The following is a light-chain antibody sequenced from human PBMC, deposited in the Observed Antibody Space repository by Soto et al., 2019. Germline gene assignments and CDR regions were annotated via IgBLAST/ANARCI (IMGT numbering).Light chain of an antibody. V-gene: IGKV1-5*03. CDR1: QSISSW. J-gene: IGKJ2*03. CDR2: KAS. Sequence: DIPMTQSPSTLSASVGDRVTITCRASQSISSWLAWYQQKPGKAPKVLIYKASSLKSGVPSRFSGSGSGTEFTLTISSLQPDDFATYYCQQYKSYSPSFGQGTKLEIK. CDR3: QQYKSYSPS.